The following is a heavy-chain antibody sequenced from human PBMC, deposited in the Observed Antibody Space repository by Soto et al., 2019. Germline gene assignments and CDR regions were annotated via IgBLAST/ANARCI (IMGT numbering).Heavy chain of an antibody. CDR3: ARELIGYCISISCYSPGFDY. J-gene: IGHJ4*02. CDR1: GYTFTSYY. V-gene: IGHV1-46*01. Sequence: ASVKVSCKASGYTFTSYYMHWVRQAPGQGLEWMGIINPSGGSTSYAQKFQGRVTMTRDTSTSTVYMELSSLRSEDTAVYYCARELIGYCISISCYSPGFDYWGQGTLVTVSS. D-gene: IGHD2-2*01. CDR2: INPSGGST.